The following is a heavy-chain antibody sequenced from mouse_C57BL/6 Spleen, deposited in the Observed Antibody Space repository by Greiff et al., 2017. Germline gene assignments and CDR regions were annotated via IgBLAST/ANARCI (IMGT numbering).Heavy chain of an antibody. D-gene: IGHD1-1*01. CDR3: ASDGSSYGYAMDY. CDR2: IDPANGNT. Sequence: EVQLQQSVAELVRPGASVKLSCTASGFNIKNTYMPWVKQRPEQGLEWIGRIDPANGNTKYAPKFPGKATITTDTSSNTAYLQLISLTTEATAIYDSASDGSSYGYAMDYWGQGTSGNVSS. CDR1: GFNIKNTY. J-gene: IGHJ4*01. V-gene: IGHV14-3*01.